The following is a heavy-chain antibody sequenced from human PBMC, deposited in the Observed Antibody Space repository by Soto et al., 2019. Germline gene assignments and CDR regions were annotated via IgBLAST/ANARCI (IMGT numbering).Heavy chain of an antibody. CDR3: ARDLGEDCSGGSCYDGEYFLQ. CDR2: ISGYNGNT. D-gene: IGHD2-15*01. V-gene: IGHV1-18*01. J-gene: IGHJ1*01. CDR1: GYTFTSYG. Sequence: QVQLVQSGAEVKKPGASVKVSCKGSGYTFTSYGISWVRQAPGQGLEWMGWISGYNGNTNYAQKLQGRVTVTTDTSTSTAYMEVRSLRSDDTAVYYCARDLGEDCSGGSCYDGEYFLQWGQGTLVTVSS.